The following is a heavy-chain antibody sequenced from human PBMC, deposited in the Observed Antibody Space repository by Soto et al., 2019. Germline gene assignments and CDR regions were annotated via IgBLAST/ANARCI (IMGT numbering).Heavy chain of an antibody. J-gene: IGHJ6*02. Sequence: QLEQSGGEVKKPGSSVKVSCKASRVAFSKFIVTWVRQAPGLGLEWVGGIIPIFGTANYAQKFQGRVTITANESTSTSYSKVNNLSTEDTAVYYCAKVRNSSPMGYYYGMDVCGQGTTVTVSS. CDR2: IIPIFGTA. CDR1: RVAFSKFI. V-gene: IGHV1-69*01. CDR3: AKVRNSSPMGYYYGMDV. D-gene: IGHD3-22*01.